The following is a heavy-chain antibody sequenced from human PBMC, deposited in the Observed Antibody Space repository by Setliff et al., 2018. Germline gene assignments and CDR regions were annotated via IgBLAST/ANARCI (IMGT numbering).Heavy chain of an antibody. J-gene: IGHJ6*03. CDR3: AREGVDTRSSTDYRYYMDV. CDR2: NSV. V-gene: IGHV1-18*01. CDR1: GYSFTNYG. Sequence: GASVKVSCKTSGYSFTNYGINWVRQAPGQGLEWMGWNSVYAREFQGRVTMTIDTPTSTAYMELSRLTSDDTAVYYCAREGVDTRSSTDYRYYMDVWGQGTTVTVSS. D-gene: IGHD2-15*01.